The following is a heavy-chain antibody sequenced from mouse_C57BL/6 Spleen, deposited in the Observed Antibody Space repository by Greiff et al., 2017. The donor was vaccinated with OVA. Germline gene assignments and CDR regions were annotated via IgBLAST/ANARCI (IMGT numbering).Heavy chain of an antibody. Sequence: QVQLQQPGAELVKPGASVKMSCKASGYTFTSYWITWVKQRPGQGLEWIGDIYPGSGSTNYNEKFKSKATLTVDTSSSTANMQLSSLTSEDSAVYYCARGGGATPYFDVWGTGTTVTVSS. D-gene: IGHD1-1*01. J-gene: IGHJ1*03. CDR3: ARGGGATPYFDV. CDR1: GYTFTSYW. CDR2: IYPGSGST. V-gene: IGHV1-55*01.